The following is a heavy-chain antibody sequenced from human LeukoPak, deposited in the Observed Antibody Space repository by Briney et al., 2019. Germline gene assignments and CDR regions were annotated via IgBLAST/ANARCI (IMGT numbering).Heavy chain of an antibody. V-gene: IGHV3-21*01. CDR3: ATSLRTGGIFDY. Sequence: GRSLRLSCGASGFTFSSYNMNWVRQAPGKGLEWVSSISSSGSYIYYADPVKGRFTISRDNAKNSLYLQMNGLRAEDTAVYYCATSLRTGGIFDYWGQGTLVTVSS. J-gene: IGHJ4*02. CDR2: ISSSGSYI. D-gene: IGHD2-15*01. CDR1: GFTFSSYN.